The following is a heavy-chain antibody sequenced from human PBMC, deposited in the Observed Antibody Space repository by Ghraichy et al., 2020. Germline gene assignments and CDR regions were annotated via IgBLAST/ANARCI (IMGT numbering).Heavy chain of an antibody. V-gene: IGHV4-30-4*01. D-gene: IGHD3-3*01. Sequence: SETLSLTCTVSGGSISSGDYYWSWIRQPPGKGLEWIGYIYYSGSTYYNPSLKSRVTISVDTSKNQFSLKLSSVTAADTAVYYWARARVAITIFGVVIIQRYYYGMDVWGQGTTVTVSS. J-gene: IGHJ6*02. CDR2: IYYSGST. CDR3: ARARVAITIFGVVIIQRYYYGMDV. CDR1: GGSISSGDYY.